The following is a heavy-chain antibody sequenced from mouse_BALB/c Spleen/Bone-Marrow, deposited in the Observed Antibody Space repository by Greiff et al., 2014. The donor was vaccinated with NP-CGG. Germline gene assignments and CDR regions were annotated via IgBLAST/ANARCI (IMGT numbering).Heavy chain of an antibody. J-gene: IGHJ1*01. D-gene: IGHD2-4*01. V-gene: IGHV3-8*02. CDR2: ISYSGST. CDR1: GDSITSGY. Sequence: VQLQQPGPSLVKPSQTLSLTCSVTGDSITSGYWNWIRKFPGNKLEYMGYISYSGSTYYNPSLKSRISITRDTSKNQYYLQLNSVTTEDTATYYCARIYYDSHWYFDVWGAGTTVAVSS. CDR3: ARIYYDSHWYFDV.